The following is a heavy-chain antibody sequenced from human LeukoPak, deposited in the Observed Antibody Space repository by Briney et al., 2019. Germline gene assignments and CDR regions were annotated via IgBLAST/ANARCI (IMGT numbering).Heavy chain of an antibody. CDR1: GFTFCSHG. Sequence: GGSLRLSCAASGFTFCSHGMHWVRQAPGKGLEWVAVIWYDGSNKYYVDSVKGRFTISRDNSKNMLYLQMNSLRVEDTAIYYCARMSEIWGQGTLVTVSS. CDR3: ARMSEI. V-gene: IGHV3-33*01. CDR2: IWYDGSNK. J-gene: IGHJ4*02.